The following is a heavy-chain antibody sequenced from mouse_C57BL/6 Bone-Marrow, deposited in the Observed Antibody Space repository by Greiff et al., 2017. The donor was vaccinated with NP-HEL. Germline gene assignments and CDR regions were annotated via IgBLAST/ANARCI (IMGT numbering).Heavy chain of an antibody. V-gene: IGHV1-64*01. CDR1: GYTFTSYW. CDR3: ACGGYWFAFGD. CDR2: INPNSGST. J-gene: IGHJ1*03. D-gene: IGHD2-2*01. Sequence: QVQLQQPGAELVKPGASVKLSCKASGYTFTSYWMHWVKQRPGQGLEWIGMINPNSGSTNYNEKFKGKATLTVDKSSSTAYMQLSSLTSEDSAVYYCACGGYWFAFGDRGKATTVT.